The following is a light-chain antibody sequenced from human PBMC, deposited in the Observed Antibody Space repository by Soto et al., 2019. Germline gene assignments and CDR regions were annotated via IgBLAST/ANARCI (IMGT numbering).Light chain of an antibody. J-gene: IGKJ4*01. Sequence: DVQMTQSPSSLSASVGDRVTITCRASQGIDHYLAWFQQKPGKVPKLLIYAASTFQSGGPSRFRGSGSGTDLTLTISSGQPEDVSTNYWQKYNSAHLTFGGGTKVEIK. CDR2: AAS. CDR1: QGIDHY. V-gene: IGKV1-27*01. CDR3: QKYNSAHLT.